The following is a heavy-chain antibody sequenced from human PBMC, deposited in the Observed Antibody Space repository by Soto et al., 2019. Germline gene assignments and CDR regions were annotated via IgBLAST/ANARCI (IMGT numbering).Heavy chain of an antibody. Sequence: QVQLVQSGAEVRKPGSSVNVSCKASGTSVTSYGIHWVRQAPGQGLEWMGGFVPMFSSSNYAQKFQDRLTIVADESKNTAYMELSSLRADDSAIYYCARTGGTYYFDHWGQGTLVTVSS. D-gene: IGHD2-15*01. CDR3: ARTGGTYYFDH. CDR1: GTSVTSYG. CDR2: FVPMFSSS. J-gene: IGHJ4*02. V-gene: IGHV1-69*01.